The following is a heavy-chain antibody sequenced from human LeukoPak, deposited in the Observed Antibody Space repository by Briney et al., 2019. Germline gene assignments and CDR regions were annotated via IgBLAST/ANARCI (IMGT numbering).Heavy chain of an antibody. J-gene: IGHJ6*02. Sequence: GGSLRLSCAASGFTFSSYEMNWVRQAPGKGLEWVSYISSSGSTIYYADSVKGRFTISRDNAKNSLYPQMNSLRAEDTAVYYCARDRRAYCGGDCYPNYYYYGTDVWGQGTTVTVSS. CDR2: ISSSGSTI. V-gene: IGHV3-48*03. D-gene: IGHD2-21*02. CDR3: ARDRRAYCGGDCYPNYYYYGTDV. CDR1: GFTFSSYE.